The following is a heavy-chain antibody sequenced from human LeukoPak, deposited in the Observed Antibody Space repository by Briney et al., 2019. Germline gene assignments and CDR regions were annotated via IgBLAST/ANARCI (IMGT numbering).Heavy chain of an antibody. Sequence: GASVTVSFKASGYTFTAYYMYWVRQAPGQGLEWMGWIYPNSGDTNYAQKFQGRVTMTRDTSISTAYMELSGLRSDDTAVYYCARDGQSIMVEFDLWGQGTLVTVSS. J-gene: IGHJ4*02. V-gene: IGHV1-2*02. D-gene: IGHD2-15*01. CDR1: GYTFTAYY. CDR2: IYPNSGDT. CDR3: ARDGQSIMVEFDL.